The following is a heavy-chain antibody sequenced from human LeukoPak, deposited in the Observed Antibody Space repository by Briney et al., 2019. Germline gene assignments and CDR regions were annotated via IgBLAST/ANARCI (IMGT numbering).Heavy chain of an antibody. CDR3: APDSAYGDYGGVWFDP. D-gene: IGHD4-17*01. V-gene: IGHV1-18*04. Sequence: GSSVKVSCKPSGYTFTSYGISWVRQAPGQGLEWMGWISAYNGNTNYAQKLQGRVTMTTDTSTSTAYMELSSLRSEDTAVYYCAPDSAYGDYGGVWFDPWGQGTLVTVSS. CDR1: GYTFTSYG. CDR2: ISAYNGNT. J-gene: IGHJ5*02.